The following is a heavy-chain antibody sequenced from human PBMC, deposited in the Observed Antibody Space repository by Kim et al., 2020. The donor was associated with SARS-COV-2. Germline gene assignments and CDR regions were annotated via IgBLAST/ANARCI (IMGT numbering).Heavy chain of an antibody. D-gene: IGHD3-10*01. CDR1: GYTFTSYG. V-gene: IGHV1-18*01. J-gene: IGHJ6*02. Sequence: ASVKVSCKASGYTFTSYGISWVRQAPGQGLEWMGWISAYNGNTNYAQKLQGRVTMTTDTSTSTAYMELRSLRSDDTAVYYCARDPESRYYGSVSRYGMDVWGQGTTVTVSS. CDR2: ISAYNGNT. CDR3: ARDPESRYYGSVSRYGMDV.